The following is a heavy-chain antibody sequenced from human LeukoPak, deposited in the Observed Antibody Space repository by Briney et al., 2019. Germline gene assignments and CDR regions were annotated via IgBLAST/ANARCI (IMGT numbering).Heavy chain of an antibody. D-gene: IGHD2-15*01. Sequence: GGSLRLSCAASGFTFSTYAMAWVRQAPGKGLEWVSVIVGNGGGIQYADSVKGRFRISRDNAKNMLYLQMDSLRAEDTAVYYCAKDRIPDGRYSIDFWGQGTLVTVSS. J-gene: IGHJ4*02. CDR3: AKDRIPDGRYSIDF. CDR2: IVGNGGGI. CDR1: GFTFSTYA. V-gene: IGHV3-23*01.